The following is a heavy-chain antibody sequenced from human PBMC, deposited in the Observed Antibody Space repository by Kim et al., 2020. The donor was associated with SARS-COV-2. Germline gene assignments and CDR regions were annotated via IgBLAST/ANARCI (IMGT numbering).Heavy chain of an antibody. D-gene: IGHD2-2*01. CDR1: GFTFSSYG. CDR3: AKLLSHCSSTSCYQDY. CDR2: ISYDGSNK. Sequence: GRSLRLSCAASGFTFSSYGMHWVRQAPGKGLEWVAVISYDGSNKYYADSVKGRFTISRDNSKNTLYLQMNSLRAEDTAVYYCAKLLSHCSSTSCYQDYWGQGTLVTVSS. V-gene: IGHV3-30*18. J-gene: IGHJ4*02.